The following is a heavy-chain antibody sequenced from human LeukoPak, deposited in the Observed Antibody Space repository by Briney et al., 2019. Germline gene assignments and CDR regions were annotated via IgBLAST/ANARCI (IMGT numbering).Heavy chain of an antibody. CDR2: ISSSSSYI. Sequence: GGSLRLSCAASGFTFSSYSMNWVHQAPGKGLEWVSSISSSSSYIYYADSVKGRFTISRDNAKNSLYLQMNSLRAEDTAVYYCARDAESMITFGGVIDTYNWFDPWGQGTLVTVSS. V-gene: IGHV3-21*01. CDR3: ARDAESMITFGGVIDTYNWFDP. D-gene: IGHD3-16*02. CDR1: GFTFSSYS. J-gene: IGHJ5*02.